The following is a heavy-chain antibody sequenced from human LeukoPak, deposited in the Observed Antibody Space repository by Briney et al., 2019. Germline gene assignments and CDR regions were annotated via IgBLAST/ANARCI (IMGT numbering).Heavy chain of an antibody. Sequence: ASVKVSCKTSGYTFTNYGISWVRQAPGQGPEWMGWIIAYNGNTKYVQKLQGRVTMTTDTSTNTAYMELRSLRSDDTAVYYCARVVVVVSVVPGSYYMDVWGKGTTVAVSS. D-gene: IGHD2-2*01. CDR3: ARVVVVVSVVPGSYYMDV. CDR1: GYTFTNYG. V-gene: IGHV1-18*01. J-gene: IGHJ6*03. CDR2: IIAYNGNT.